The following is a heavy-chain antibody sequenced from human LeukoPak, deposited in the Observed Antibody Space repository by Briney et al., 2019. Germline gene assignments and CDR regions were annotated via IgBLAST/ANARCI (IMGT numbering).Heavy chain of an antibody. CDR1: GSAFNSYT. V-gene: IGHV3-30-3*01. CDR3: ARADSSGRSRPFDY. Sequence: GGSLRLSCAASGSAFNSYTMHWVRQAPGKGLEWVAVMSYDGNNKYYADSVKGRFTISRDNSKNTLFLQMNSLRGENTAVYHCARADSSGRSRPFDYWGQGTLVTVSS. J-gene: IGHJ4*02. CDR2: MSYDGNNK. D-gene: IGHD6-19*01.